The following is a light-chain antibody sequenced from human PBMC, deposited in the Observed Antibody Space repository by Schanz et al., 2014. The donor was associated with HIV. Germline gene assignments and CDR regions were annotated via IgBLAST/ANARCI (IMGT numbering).Light chain of an antibody. CDR3: SSLAADNTLV. CDR1: DRDIDTNNF. J-gene: IGLJ2*01. V-gene: IGLV2-8*01. Sequence: QSALTQPPSASGSPGQSVTISCTGTDRDIDTNNFVSWYQQHPGKAPKLIIHDVSTRPSAVPDRFSGSKSGNTASLTVSGLLAEDEGDYYCSSLAADNTLVFGGGTKLTVL. CDR2: DVS.